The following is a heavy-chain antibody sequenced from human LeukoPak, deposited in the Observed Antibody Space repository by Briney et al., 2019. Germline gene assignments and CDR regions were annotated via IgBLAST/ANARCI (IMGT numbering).Heavy chain of an antibody. V-gene: IGHV3-15*01. CDR2: IKRKSDGGTT. CDR3: ATPPTVTRNY. D-gene: IGHD4-17*01. CDR1: EFTFSDVW. J-gene: IGHJ4*02. Sequence: GGSLRLSCAASEFTFSDVWMSWVRQPPGKGLEWVGRIKRKSDGGTTDYAAPVNGRFTISRDDSKNTLYLQMSSLKTEDTAVYYCATPPTVTRNYWGQGILVTVSS.